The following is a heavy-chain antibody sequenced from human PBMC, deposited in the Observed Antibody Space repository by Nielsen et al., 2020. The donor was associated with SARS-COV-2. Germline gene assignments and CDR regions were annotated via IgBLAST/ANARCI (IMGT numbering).Heavy chain of an antibody. CDR3: ARGDIAVVPAAMFRGDDAFDI. CDR2: IYYSGSV. J-gene: IGHJ3*02. Sequence: SETLSLTCTVSGGSITGYFWSWIRQPPGKGLEWIGTIYYSGSVSYNPSLRSRVTISVDTSKKHFSLKLTSVTAADTAVYFCARGDIAVVPAAMFRGDDAFDIWGQGTMVRVSS. CDR1: GGSITGYF. D-gene: IGHD2-2*01. V-gene: IGHV4-59*04.